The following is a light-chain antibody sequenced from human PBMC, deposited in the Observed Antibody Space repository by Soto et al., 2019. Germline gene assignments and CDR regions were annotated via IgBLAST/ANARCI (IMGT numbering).Light chain of an antibody. Sequence: PLTQSPSSLSASIGDSVTITCRASQTLRPYLNWYHQKPGKAPPLLISAASRMQSGVPSRFSGSGTGTDFTLTISSLQPEDFATYYWQQSYSTMATFGQGTKVEIK. J-gene: IGKJ1*01. V-gene: IGKV1-39*01. CDR1: QTLRPY. CDR3: QQSYSTMAT. CDR2: AAS.